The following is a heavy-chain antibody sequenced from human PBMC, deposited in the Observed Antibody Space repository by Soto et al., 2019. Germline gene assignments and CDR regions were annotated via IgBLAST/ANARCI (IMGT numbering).Heavy chain of an antibody. CDR1: GGSISSSSYY. J-gene: IGHJ4*02. V-gene: IGHV4-39*01. CDR3: ARQVVDGTVAGSGSFDS. Sequence: QLQLQESGPGVVKPSETLSLTCTVSGGSISSSSYYWGWIRQPPGKGLEWIGSCYYSGSTYYNPSLNSRVTISVDTSENQFSLKLSSVTAADTAVYYCARQVVDGTVAGSGSFDSWGQGTLVTISS. CDR2: CYYSGST. D-gene: IGHD3-10*01.